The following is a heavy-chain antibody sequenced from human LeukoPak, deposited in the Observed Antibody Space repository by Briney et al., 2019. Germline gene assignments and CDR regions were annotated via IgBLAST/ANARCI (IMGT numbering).Heavy chain of an antibody. V-gene: IGHV3-33*01. CDR2: IWYDGTNK. Sequence: PGGSLRLSCAASGFTFSNYGMQWVRQAPGKGLEQVAVIWYDGTNKYYADSVKGRFTISRDNSKNTLYLQMNSLRAEDTAVYYCARGRGYDSGTYNYAFSDYWGQGTLVTVSS. J-gene: IGHJ4*02. CDR1: GFTFSNYG. CDR3: ARGRGYDSGTYNYAFSDY. D-gene: IGHD3-22*01.